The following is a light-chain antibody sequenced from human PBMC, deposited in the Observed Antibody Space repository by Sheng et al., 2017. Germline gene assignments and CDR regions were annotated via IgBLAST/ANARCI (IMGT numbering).Light chain of an antibody. V-gene: IGKV3-20*01. CDR1: QSVSSD. Sequence: EIVLTQSPATLSLSPGERATLSCRASQSVSSDLAWYQQKVGQAPRLLIYGATSRATGIPDRFSGSGSGTDFNLTISRLEPADFAVYYCQQYGTSIGFTFGPGTKVDLK. CDR3: QQYGTSIGFT. J-gene: IGKJ3*01. CDR2: GAT.